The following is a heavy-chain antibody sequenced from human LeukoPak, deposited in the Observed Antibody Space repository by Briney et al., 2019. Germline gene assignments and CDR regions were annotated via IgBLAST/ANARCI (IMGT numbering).Heavy chain of an antibody. V-gene: IGHV3-74*01. Sequence: PGGSLRLSCAASGFTFSSYWMHLVRQVPGKGLVWVSRVNNDGSATSYADSVKGRFTISRDNAKSTLYLQMISLRAEDTAVYFCSRGLVGNSHFDYWGQGTLVTVSS. J-gene: IGHJ4*02. CDR1: GFTFSSYW. CDR3: SRGLVGNSHFDY. CDR2: VNNDGSAT. D-gene: IGHD4-23*01.